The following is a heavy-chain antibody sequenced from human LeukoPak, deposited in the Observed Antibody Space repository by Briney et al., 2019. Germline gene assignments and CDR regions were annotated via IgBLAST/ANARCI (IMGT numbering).Heavy chain of an antibody. V-gene: IGHV1-46*01. D-gene: IGHD6-13*01. CDR1: GYTFSDSY. CDR3: ARRPRRLATASPFDY. Sequence: ASVKVSCKASGYTFSDSYIHWVRQAPGHGLEWMGSINPSAGNTNYAQKFQGRVTMTRDTSTDTVYLEVTALRSEDTALYYCARRPRRLATASPFDYWGQGTLVTVSS. CDR2: INPSAGNT. J-gene: IGHJ4*02.